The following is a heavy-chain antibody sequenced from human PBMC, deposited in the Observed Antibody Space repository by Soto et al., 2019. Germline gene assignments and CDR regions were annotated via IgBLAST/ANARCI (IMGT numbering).Heavy chain of an antibody. J-gene: IGHJ5*02. Sequence: GESLKISCKGSGYSFTIYWIGWVRQMPGKGLEWMGIIYPGDSDTRYSPSFQGQVTISADKSISTAYLQWSSLKASDTAMYYCARHLXPYDSSGYHRAANWFDPWGQGTLVTVSS. V-gene: IGHV5-51*01. CDR3: ARHLXPYDSSGYHRAANWFDP. D-gene: IGHD3-22*01. CDR2: IYPGDSDT. CDR1: GYSFTIYW.